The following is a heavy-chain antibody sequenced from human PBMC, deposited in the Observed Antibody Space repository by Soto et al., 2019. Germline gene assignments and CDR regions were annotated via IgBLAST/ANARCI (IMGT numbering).Heavy chain of an antibody. D-gene: IGHD2-2*01. CDR2: IIPILGIA. V-gene: IGHV1-69*08. J-gene: IGHJ6*03. CDR1: GGTFSSYT. CDR3: AREWGKCSRTSCEQDDYYYYMDV. Sequence: QVQLVQSGAEVKKPGSSVKVSCKASGGTFSSYTISWVRQAPGQGLEWMGRIIPILGIANYAQKFQGRVTITADKSTRTAYMELRSLRLEDKAGYYCAREWGKCSRTSCEQDDYYYYMDVWGKGTTGTGSS.